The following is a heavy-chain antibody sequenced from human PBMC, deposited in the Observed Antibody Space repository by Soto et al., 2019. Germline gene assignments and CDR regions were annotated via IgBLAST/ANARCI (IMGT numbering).Heavy chain of an antibody. D-gene: IGHD3-22*01. V-gene: IGHV3-74*01. CDR2: INSDGSST. CDR3: ASSPHDSSCYYDY. CDR1: GFTFSNYW. J-gene: IGHJ4*02. Sequence: GGSLRLSCAASGFTFSNYWMHWVRQAPGKGLVWVSRINSDGSSTSYADSVKGRFTISRDNAKNTLYLQMNSLRAEDTAVYYCASSPHDSSCYYDYWGQGTLVTVSS.